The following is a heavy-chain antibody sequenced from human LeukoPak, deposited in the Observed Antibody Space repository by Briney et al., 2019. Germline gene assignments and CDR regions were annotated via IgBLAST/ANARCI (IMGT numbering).Heavy chain of an antibody. CDR2: IYYSGST. Sequence: PSETLSLTCTVSGGSIRSYYWTWIRQPPGKGLEWIGYIYYSGSTNYNPSLKSRVTISVDTSKNQFSLKLSSVTAADTAVYYCARGVVVVPAANYGMDVWGQGTTVTVSS. CDR3: ARGVVVVPAANYGMDV. J-gene: IGHJ6*02. D-gene: IGHD2-2*01. V-gene: IGHV4-59*12. CDR1: GGSIRSYY.